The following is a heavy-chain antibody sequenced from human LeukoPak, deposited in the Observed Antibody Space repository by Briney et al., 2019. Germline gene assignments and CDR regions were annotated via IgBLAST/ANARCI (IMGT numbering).Heavy chain of an antibody. J-gene: IGHJ6*03. D-gene: IGHD6-6*01. Sequence: GGSLRLSCAASGFTFSDYYMSWVRQAPGKGLEWVSYISAGSGSTYYADSVRGRFTISRDNSKNTLYLQMNSLRADDTAVYYCVKGLYSSSSRGDYMDVWGKGTTVTVSS. CDR2: ISAGSGST. V-gene: IGHV3-23*01. CDR1: GFTFSDYY. CDR3: VKGLYSSSSRGDYMDV.